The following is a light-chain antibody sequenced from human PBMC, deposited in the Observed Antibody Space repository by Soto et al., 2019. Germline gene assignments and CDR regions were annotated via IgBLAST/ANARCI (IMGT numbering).Light chain of an antibody. CDR3: CSYAGSYSLI. CDR1: SSDVGGYNS. J-gene: IGLJ2*01. Sequence: QSALTQPRSVSWSPGQSVTISCTGTSSDVGGYNSVSWYQQHPGKAPKLMICDVSKRPSGVPDRFSGSKSGNTASLTVSGLQAEDEADYYCCSYAGSYSLIFGGGTKLTVL. CDR2: DVS. V-gene: IGLV2-11*01.